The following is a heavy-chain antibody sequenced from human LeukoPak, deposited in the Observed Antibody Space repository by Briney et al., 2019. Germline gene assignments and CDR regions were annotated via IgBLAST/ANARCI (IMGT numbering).Heavy chain of an antibody. D-gene: IGHD5-18*01. CDR2: ISSNGGST. Sequence: GGSLRLSCAAPGVTFSSYAMHLVRQAPGKGLEYVSAISSNGGSTYYANSVKGRFTISRDNSKNTLYLQMGSLRAEDMAVYYCARRGVTSTLDYWGQGTLVTVSS. J-gene: IGHJ4*02. CDR3: ARRGVTSTLDY. V-gene: IGHV3-64*01. CDR1: GVTFSSYA.